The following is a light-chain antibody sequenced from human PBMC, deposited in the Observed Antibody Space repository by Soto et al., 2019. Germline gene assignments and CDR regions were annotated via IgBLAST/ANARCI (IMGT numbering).Light chain of an antibody. Sequence: EIVLTQSPGTLSLSPGEGGTLSCRASQSVCSRCLAWYQQKPGQAPRLLIFGASSRATGIPDTFSGSGSGTDFTLTISRLEPEDSAVYYCQHYGSTPWTFGQGTKVKI. J-gene: IGKJ1*01. CDR2: GAS. CDR1: QSVCSRC. CDR3: QHYGSTPWT. V-gene: IGKV3-20*01.